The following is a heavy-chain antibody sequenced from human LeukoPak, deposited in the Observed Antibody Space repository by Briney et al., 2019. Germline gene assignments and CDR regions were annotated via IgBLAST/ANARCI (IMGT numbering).Heavy chain of an antibody. D-gene: IGHD6-13*01. J-gene: IGHJ4*02. CDR2: MNKDGSEL. CDR3: ARPGTSWSFDY. Sequence: PGGSLRLSCAASGFNFRTYWMSWVRQARGKGLECVANMNKDGSELHYVDSVKGRFTISRDNAQNSLDLQMNSLRAEDTAVYYCARPGTSWSFDYWGQGSLVTVSS. CDR1: GFNFRTYW. V-gene: IGHV3-7*05.